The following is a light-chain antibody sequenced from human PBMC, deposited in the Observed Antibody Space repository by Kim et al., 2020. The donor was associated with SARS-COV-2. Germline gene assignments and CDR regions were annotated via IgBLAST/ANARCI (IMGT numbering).Light chain of an antibody. CDR2: DKS. Sequence: SSELTQDPAVSVALGQTVRITCQGDTLRSSFASWYQQRPGQAPTLVMYDKSNRPSGIPGRFSATSSGNTASLIITGAQAEDEADYYCNSRDSSGDHWVFG. J-gene: IGLJ2*01. CDR1: TLRSSF. CDR3: NSRDSSGDHWV. V-gene: IGLV3-19*01.